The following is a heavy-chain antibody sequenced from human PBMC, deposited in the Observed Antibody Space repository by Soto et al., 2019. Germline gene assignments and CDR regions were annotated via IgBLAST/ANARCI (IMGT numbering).Heavy chain of an antibody. CDR2: INPNSGGT. CDR1: GYSFTGYY. CDR3: AGGGIVVAGYYGLDV. Sequence: QVQLVQSGAEVKKPGASVKVSCKTSGYSFTGYYMHWVRQAPGQGLEWMGWINPNSGGTNYAQKFQGWVTMARDTSSRTAYMELSRLRSDDTAVYYCAGGGIVVAGYYGLDVWGQGTTVTVSS. D-gene: IGHD1-26*01. V-gene: IGHV1-2*04. J-gene: IGHJ6*02.